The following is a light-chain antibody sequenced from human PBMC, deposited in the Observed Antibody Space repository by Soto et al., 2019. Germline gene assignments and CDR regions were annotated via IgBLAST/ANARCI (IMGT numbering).Light chain of an antibody. CDR1: QSVSSSY. V-gene: IGKV3-20*01. CDR3: QQYGNSLFT. Sequence: DIVLTQSPGTLSLSPGERATLSCRASQSVSSSYLAWYQQKPGQAPRLLIYGASSRATGIPDRFSGSGSGTDFTLTISRLEPEHFAVYYCQQYGNSLFTFGPGTKVDIK. CDR2: GAS. J-gene: IGKJ3*01.